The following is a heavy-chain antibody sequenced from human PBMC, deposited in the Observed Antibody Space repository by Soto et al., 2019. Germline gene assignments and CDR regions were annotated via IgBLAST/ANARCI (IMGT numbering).Heavy chain of an antibody. CDR3: ASGRGGLVPSRGYFYGMDV. D-gene: IGHD3-9*01. CDR1: GGTFSSYA. V-gene: IGHV1-69*01. CDR2: IIPRFESV. J-gene: IGHJ6*02. Sequence: QVQLVQSGAEVKKPGSSVKVSCEASGGTFSSYAFSWVRQAPGQGPEWMGGIIPRFESVNYAQKFQGRVSITADESTRTAYMELGSLTSDATAAYSCASGRGGLVPSRGYFYGMDVWGQGTTVTVSS.